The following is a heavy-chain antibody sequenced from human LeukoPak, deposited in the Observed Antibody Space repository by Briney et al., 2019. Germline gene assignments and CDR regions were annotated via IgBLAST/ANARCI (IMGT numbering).Heavy chain of an antibody. CDR3: ARGMVRGVIIKPYYYYGMDV. CDR1: GYTFTSYY. Sequence: ASVKVSCKASGYTFTSYYMHWVRQAPGQGLEWMGIINPSGGSTSYAQKFQGRVTMTRDTSTSTVYMELSSLRSEDTAVYYCARGMVRGVIIKPYYYYGMDVWGEGTTVTVSS. CDR2: INPSGGST. V-gene: IGHV1-46*01. D-gene: IGHD3-10*01. J-gene: IGHJ6*04.